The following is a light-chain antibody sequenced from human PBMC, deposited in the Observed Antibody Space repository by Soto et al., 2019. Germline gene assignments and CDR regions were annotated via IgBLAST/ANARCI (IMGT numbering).Light chain of an antibody. J-gene: IGKJ1*01. V-gene: IGKV3-20*01. CDR1: QTVSSSF. CDR2: GAS. Sequence: EIVLTQSPGTLSLSPGEGATLSCRASQTVSSSFLAWYQQKAGQAPRLPIYGASSRATGIPDRFSGSGSGTDFTLTIARLEPEDFAVYYWQQYGSSPGTFGQGTKVEIK. CDR3: QQYGSSPGT.